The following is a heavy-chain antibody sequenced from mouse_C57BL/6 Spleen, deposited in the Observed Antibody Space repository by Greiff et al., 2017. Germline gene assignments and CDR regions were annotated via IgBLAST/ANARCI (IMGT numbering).Heavy chain of an antibody. Sequence: VQVVESGPGLVAPSQSLSITCTVSGFSLTSYAISWVRQPPGKGLEWLGVIWTGGGTNYNSALNSRLSISKDNSKSQVFSKMNSLQTDDTARYYCAGYGYDLFAYWGQGTLVTVSA. CDR2: IWTGGGT. D-gene: IGHD2-2*01. V-gene: IGHV2-9-1*01. CDR3: AGYGYDLFAY. CDR1: GFSLTSYA. J-gene: IGHJ3*01.